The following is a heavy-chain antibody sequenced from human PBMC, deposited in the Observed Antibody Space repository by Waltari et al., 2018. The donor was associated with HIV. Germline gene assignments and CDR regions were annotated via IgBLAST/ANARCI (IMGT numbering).Heavy chain of an antibody. Sequence: EVQLVESGGGLVQPGGSLRLSCAASGFTFSSYWMHWVRQAPGKGLVWVSRINSDGSRTNYADSVKGRCTISRDNAKNTLYLQMNRLRVEDTAVYYCARDSYGDYILDYWGQGTLVTVSS. J-gene: IGHJ4*02. D-gene: IGHD4-17*01. CDR3: ARDSYGDYILDY. V-gene: IGHV3-74*01. CDR2: INSDGSRT. CDR1: GFTFSSYW.